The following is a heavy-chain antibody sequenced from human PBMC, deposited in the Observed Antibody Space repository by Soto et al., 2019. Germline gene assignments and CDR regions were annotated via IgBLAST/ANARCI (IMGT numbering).Heavy chain of an antibody. Sequence: SETLSLTCTVTCSSVTNSSYYWGWNRQSPGKGLEWIGSVYYRGRSYSKSSVKSRVTISVDTSKNRFSLSLNSVTASDTAVYFCVSQRTTVPTQAYFDYWGPGALVTVSS. V-gene: IGHV4-39*01. J-gene: IGHJ4*02. CDR2: VYYRGRS. CDR1: CSSVTNSSYY. CDR3: VSQRTTVPTQAYFDY. D-gene: IGHD4-17*01.